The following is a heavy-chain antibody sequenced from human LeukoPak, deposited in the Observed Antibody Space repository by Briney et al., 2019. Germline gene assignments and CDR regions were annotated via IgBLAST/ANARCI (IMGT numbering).Heavy chain of an antibody. V-gene: IGHV4-39*01. J-gene: IGHJ3*02. CDR1: GGSVSSSSYY. CDR3: ARHGGNGWVYAFDI. D-gene: IGHD1-26*01. CDR2: VYYNGRT. Sequence: SETLSLTCTVSGGSVSSSSYYWGWIRHPTGKGLEWIGSVYYNGRTYYNPSLKSRGTISVDTSKNQFSMKLNSVTAADTAVYYCARHGGNGWVYAFDIWGQGTMVTVSS.